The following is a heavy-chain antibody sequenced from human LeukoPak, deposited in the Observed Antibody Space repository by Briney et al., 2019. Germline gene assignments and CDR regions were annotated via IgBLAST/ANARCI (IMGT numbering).Heavy chain of an antibody. CDR2: DNLQGST. CDR3: AREGGPYRPLDY. J-gene: IGHJ4*02. V-gene: IGHV4-4*02. CDR1: GGSITNTNY. Sequence: KTSGTLSLTCGAPGGSITNTNYWAWVRQPPGKGLERLGEDNLQGSTNYNPSLMGRFTISVDTSDNHISLQLTSVTAADTAVYYCAREGGPYRPLDYSGQGTLVTVSS.